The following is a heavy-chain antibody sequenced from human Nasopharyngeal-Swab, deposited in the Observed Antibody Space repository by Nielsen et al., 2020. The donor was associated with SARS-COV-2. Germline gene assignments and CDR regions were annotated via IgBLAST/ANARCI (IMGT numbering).Heavy chain of an antibody. CDR2: ISYDGSNK. J-gene: IGHJ4*02. V-gene: IGHV3-30*03. CDR3: ALLEVGHMTTVTNFDY. Sequence: LSLTCAASGFTFSSYGMHCVRQAPGKGLEWVAVISYDGSNKYYADSVKGRFTISRDNSKNTLYLQMNSLRAEDTAVYYCALLEVGHMTTVTNFDYWGQGTLVTVSS. CDR1: GFTFSSYG. D-gene: IGHD4-11*01.